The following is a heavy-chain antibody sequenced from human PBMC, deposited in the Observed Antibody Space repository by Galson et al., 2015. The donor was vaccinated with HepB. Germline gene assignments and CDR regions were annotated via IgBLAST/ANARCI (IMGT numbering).Heavy chain of an antibody. D-gene: IGHD2-2*01. CDR1: GFTLSSYA. Sequence: SLRLSCAASGFTLSSYAMHWVRQAPGKGLEWVAVISYDGSYKYYADSVKGRFTISRDNPENTLYLQMNSLRAEDTAMYYCAREAGYQLLSRNFDFWGQGTLVTVSS. J-gene: IGHJ4*02. CDR2: ISYDGSYK. CDR3: AREAGYQLLSRNFDF. V-gene: IGHV3-30*04.